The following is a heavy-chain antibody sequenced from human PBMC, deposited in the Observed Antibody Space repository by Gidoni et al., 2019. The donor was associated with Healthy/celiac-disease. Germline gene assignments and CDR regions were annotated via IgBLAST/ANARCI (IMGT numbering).Heavy chain of an antibody. V-gene: IGHV3-23*01. J-gene: IGHJ6*02. CDR1: GFTFSAYA. CDR3: AKARSRVNGMDV. CDR2: ISDPTDTT. Sequence: EVQLLESGGGLVQPGESLRLSWAASGFTFSAYAMTWVRQAPGKGLEWVSTISDPTDTTYYADSVKGRFTISRDTSKSTLFLQMNSLRVEDTALYYCAKARSRVNGMDVWGQGTTVTVSS.